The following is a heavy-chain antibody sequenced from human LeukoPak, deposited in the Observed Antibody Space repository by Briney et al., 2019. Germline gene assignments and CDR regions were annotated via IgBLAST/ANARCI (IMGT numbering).Heavy chain of an antibody. CDR1: GFTFSSYA. CDR3: AKKVGLVSAPLYYFDV. CDR2: ISGPGGSW. D-gene: IGHD5/OR15-5a*01. J-gene: IGHJ4*02. Sequence: QPGGSLRLSCAASGFTFSSYAMSWVRQAPGKGLEWVSAISGPGGSWDYAGSVKGRFTISRDNSKNTLFLQMNSLRAEDTAIYYCAKKVGLVSAPLYYFDVWGQGTLVTVSS. V-gene: IGHV3-23*01.